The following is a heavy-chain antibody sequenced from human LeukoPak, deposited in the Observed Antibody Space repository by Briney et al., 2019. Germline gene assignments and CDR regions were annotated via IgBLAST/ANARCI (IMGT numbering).Heavy chain of an antibody. V-gene: IGHV4-61*02. D-gene: IGHD5-12*01. CDR1: GGSISSGSYY. J-gene: IGHJ5*02. Sequence: SQTLSLTCTVSGGSISSGSYYWSGIRHPAGKGLEWIGRIYTSGSTNYNPSLKSRVTISVDTSKNQFSLKLSSVTAADTAVYYCARIPVLYGYSGYDLVDPWGQGTLVTVSS. CDR3: ARIPVLYGYSGYDLVDP. CDR2: IYTSGST.